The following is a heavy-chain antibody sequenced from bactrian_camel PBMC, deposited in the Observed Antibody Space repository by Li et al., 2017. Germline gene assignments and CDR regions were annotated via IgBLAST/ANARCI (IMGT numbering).Heavy chain of an antibody. J-gene: IGHJ6*01. CDR3: AARGPYCYTKLSVRDFTY. CDR1: GLAFSNSC. Sequence: VQLVESGGGSVQAGGSLRLSCTASGLAFSNSCMGWLRQAPGKEREAVARIATGSGNTYYADSVEGRFTISQDNAKNTVYLQMNSLKPEDTAMYYCAARGPYCYTKLSVRDFTYWGQGTQVTVS. D-gene: IGHD2*01. V-gene: IGHV3S40*01. CDR2: IATGSGNT.